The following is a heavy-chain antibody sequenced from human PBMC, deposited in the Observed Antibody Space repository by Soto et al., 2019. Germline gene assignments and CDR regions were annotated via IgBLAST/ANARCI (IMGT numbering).Heavy chain of an antibody. D-gene: IGHD6-6*01. V-gene: IGHV1-3*01. CDR1: GYTFTSYV. CDR2: INAGNGNT. CDR3: ARDLRSSSSGGWFYYGMDV. J-gene: IGHJ6*02. Sequence: APVKVSCKASGYTFTSYVMHWVRQAPGQRLEWMGWINAGNGNTKYSQKFQGRVTITRDTSASTAYMELSSLRSEDTAVYYCARDLRSSSSGGWFYYGMDVWGQGTTVTVSS.